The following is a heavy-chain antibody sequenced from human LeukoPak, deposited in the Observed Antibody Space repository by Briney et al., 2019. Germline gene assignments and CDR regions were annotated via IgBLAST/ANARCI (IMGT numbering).Heavy chain of an antibody. D-gene: IGHD2-15*01. CDR1: GGSISSSSYY. J-gene: IGHJ5*02. Sequence: SETLSLTCTVSGGSISSSSYYWGWIRQPPGKGLEWIGSIYYSGSTYYNPSLKSRVTISVDTSKNQFSLKLSSVTAADTALCYCARREVVAVNNWFDPWGQGTLVTVSS. CDR2: IYYSGST. V-gene: IGHV4-39*01. CDR3: ARREVVAVNNWFDP.